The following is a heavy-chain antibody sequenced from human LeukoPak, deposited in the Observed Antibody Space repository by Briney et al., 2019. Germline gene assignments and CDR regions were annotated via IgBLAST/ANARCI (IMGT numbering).Heavy chain of an antibody. V-gene: IGHV3-21*01. CDR1: GFTFSSYS. Sequence: GGSLRLSCAASGFTFSSYSMNWVRQAPGKGLEWVSSISSSSSYIYYADSVKGRFTISRDNAKNPLYLQMNSLRAEDTAVYYCARDSGYDQRDIWGQGTMVTVSS. D-gene: IGHD5-12*01. CDR2: ISSSSSYI. J-gene: IGHJ3*02. CDR3: ARDSGYDQRDI.